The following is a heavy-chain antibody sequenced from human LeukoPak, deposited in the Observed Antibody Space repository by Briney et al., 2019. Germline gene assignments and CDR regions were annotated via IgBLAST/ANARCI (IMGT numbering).Heavy chain of an antibody. Sequence: ASVKVSCKASGYTFTSYDINWVRQAAGQGLEWMGFMTPNSGNTGYAQKLQGRVTMTRNNSISTAYMELSSLRSEDTAVYYCARFRYDYGDGPDYWGQGTQVTVSS. V-gene: IGHV1-8*01. J-gene: IGHJ4*02. CDR2: MTPNSGNT. CDR3: ARFRYDYGDGPDY. CDR1: GYTFTSYD. D-gene: IGHD4/OR15-4a*01.